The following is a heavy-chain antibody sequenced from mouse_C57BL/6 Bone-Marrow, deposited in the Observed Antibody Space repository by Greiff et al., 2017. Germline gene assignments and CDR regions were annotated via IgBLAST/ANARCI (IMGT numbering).Heavy chain of an antibody. V-gene: IGHV1-4*01. CDR3: ARWGSLFAY. J-gene: IGHJ3*01. CDR2: INPSSGYT. Sequence: QVQLKQSGAELARPGASVKMSCKASGYTFTSYTMHWVKQRPGQGLEWIGYINPSSGYTKYNQKFKDKATLTADKSSSTAYMQLSSLTSEDSAVYYCARWGSLFAYWGQGTLVTVSA. CDR1: GYTFTSYT.